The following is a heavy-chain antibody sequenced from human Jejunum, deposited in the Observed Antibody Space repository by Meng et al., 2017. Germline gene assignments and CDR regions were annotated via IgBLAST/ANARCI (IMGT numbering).Heavy chain of an antibody. CDR2: IYTSGST. V-gene: IGHV4-61*02. CDR1: GGSITGGYYY. D-gene: IGHD4-17*01. CDR3: ERETTARFIDY. J-gene: IGHJ4*02. Sequence: SETLSLTCTVSGGSITGGYYYWTWIRQPAGKELEWIGRIYTSGSTNYSPSLKSRVTISVGTSKNQFSLNLSSMTAADTAIYYCERETTARFIDYWGQGTLVTVSS.